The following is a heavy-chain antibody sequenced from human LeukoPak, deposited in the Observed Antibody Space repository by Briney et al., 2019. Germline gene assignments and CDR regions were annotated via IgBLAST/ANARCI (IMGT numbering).Heavy chain of an antibody. V-gene: IGHV3-21*01. CDR1: GFTFSSYS. J-gene: IGHJ5*02. CDR2: ISSSSSYI. D-gene: IGHD2-15*01. CDR3: ARDPSDYCSGGSCPGDP. Sequence: GGSLRLSCAASGFTFSSYSMNWVRQAPGKGLEWVSSISSSSSYIYYADSVKGRFTTSRDNAKNSLYLQMNSLRAEDTAVYYCARDPSDYCSGGSCPGDPWGQGTLVTVSS.